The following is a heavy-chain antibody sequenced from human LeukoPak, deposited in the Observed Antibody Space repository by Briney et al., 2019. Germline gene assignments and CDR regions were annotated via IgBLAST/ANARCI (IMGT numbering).Heavy chain of an antibody. CDR3: ARRGAARPGGSYSMDV. D-gene: IGHD6-6*01. Sequence: SETLSLTCTVSGGSISSYHWSWIRQPPGKGLEYIGYIYNSGSTNYKPSLKSRVTISIDTSKNQLSLKLSPVTTADTAVYYCARRGAARPGGSYSMDVWGPGTTVTVSS. CDR1: GGSISSYH. V-gene: IGHV4-59*01. CDR2: IYNSGST. J-gene: IGHJ6*02.